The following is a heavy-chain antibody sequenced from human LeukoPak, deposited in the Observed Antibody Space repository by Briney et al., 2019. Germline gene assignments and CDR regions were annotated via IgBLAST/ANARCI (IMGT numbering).Heavy chain of an antibody. D-gene: IGHD2/OR15-2a*01. CDR2: IFYDGSKT. Sequence: GRSLRLSCAVSGFTFSNYGMHWVRQAPGKGLEWLAAIFYDGSKTHYADGVKGRFTISRDNSKNTLYLQVNSLTAEDTAVYYCARDQALYFSYGDYWGQGTLVTVSS. J-gene: IGHJ4*02. CDR1: GFTFSNYG. CDR3: ARDQALYFSYGDY. V-gene: IGHV3-33*08.